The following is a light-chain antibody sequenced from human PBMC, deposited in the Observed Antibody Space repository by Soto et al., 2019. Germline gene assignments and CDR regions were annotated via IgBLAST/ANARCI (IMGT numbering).Light chain of an antibody. Sequence: EIVLTQSPATLSLSPGERATLSCRASQSVSTLLAWYQQKPGQAPRLLIYDASNRATGIPARFSGSGSGTDFTRTISSLEPEDFAVYYCQQRSNWPRTFGQGTKVEIK. CDR1: QSVSTL. J-gene: IGKJ1*01. CDR3: QQRSNWPRT. CDR2: DAS. V-gene: IGKV3-11*01.